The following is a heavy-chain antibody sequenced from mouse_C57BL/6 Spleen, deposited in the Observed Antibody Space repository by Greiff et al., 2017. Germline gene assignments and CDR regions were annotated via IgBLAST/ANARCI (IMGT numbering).Heavy chain of an antibody. CDR3: ARGGLRRYFDV. J-gene: IGHJ1*03. Sequence: EVQLQQSGPELVKPGASVKMSCKASGYTFTDYNMHWVKQSHGKGLEWIGYINPNNGGTSHNQKFKGKATLTVNKSSSTAYMELRSLTSEDSAVYYCARGGLRRYFDVWGTGTTVTVSS. V-gene: IGHV1-22*01. CDR1: GYTFTDYN. CDR2: INPNNGGT. D-gene: IGHD2-2*01.